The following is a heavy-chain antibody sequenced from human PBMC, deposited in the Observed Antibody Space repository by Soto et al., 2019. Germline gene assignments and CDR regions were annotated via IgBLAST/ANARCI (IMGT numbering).Heavy chain of an antibody. CDR3: ARDGVMLTCGGASDEWGIDA. J-gene: IGHJ5*02. D-gene: IGHD3-16*01. Sequence: SETLSLTCAVSGGSISSSNWWSWVRQPPGKGLEWIGEIYHSGSTNYNPSLKSRVTISVDKSKNQFSLKLSSVTAADTAVYSCARDGVMLTCGGASDEWGIDAWGPRTPVTVSS. CDR1: GGSISSSNW. CDR2: IYHSGST. V-gene: IGHV4-4*02.